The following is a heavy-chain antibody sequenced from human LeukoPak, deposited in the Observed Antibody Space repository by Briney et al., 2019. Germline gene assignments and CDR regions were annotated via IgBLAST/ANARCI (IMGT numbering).Heavy chain of an antibody. Sequence: GGSLRLSCAASGFTVSSNYMSWVRQAPGKGLEWVSVIYSGGSTYYADSVKGRFTISRDNSKNTLYLQMNSLRGEDTAVYYCAGGDSSGYYPPPDCWGQGTLVTVSS. D-gene: IGHD3-22*01. CDR2: IYSGGST. J-gene: IGHJ4*02. V-gene: IGHV3-66*01. CDR1: GFTVSSNY. CDR3: AGGDSSGYYPPPDC.